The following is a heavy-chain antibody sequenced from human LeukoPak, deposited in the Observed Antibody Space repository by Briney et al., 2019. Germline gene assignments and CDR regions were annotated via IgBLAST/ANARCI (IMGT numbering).Heavy chain of an antibody. V-gene: IGHV3-74*01. CDR1: GFTFSSYW. Sequence: GGSLRLSCAAAGFTFSSYWMHWVRQAPGKGLVWVSYIKTDGRTTTYADSVKGRFTISRHNAKKTLYLQMNSLRAEDTAMYYCARCCYYAFDMWGQGTMVTV. CDR2: IKTDGRTT. D-gene: IGHD3-10*01. CDR3: ARCCYYAFDM. J-gene: IGHJ3*02.